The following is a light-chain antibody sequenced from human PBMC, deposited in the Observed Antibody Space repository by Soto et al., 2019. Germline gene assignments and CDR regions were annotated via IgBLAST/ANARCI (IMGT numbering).Light chain of an antibody. J-gene: IGLJ2*01. CDR2: DVS. CDR3: SSHTSSSTLVV. Sequence: QSALTQPASVSGSPGQSITISCTGTSSDVGGYNYVSWYQQHPGKAPKLMIYDVSNRPSGVSNRFSRSKSGNTASLTISGLQAEDEADYYCSSHTSSSTLVVFGGGTKLTVL. CDR1: SSDVGGYNY. V-gene: IGLV2-14*01.